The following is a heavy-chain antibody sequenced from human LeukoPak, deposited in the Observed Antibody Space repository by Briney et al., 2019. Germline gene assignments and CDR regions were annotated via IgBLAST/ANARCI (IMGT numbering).Heavy chain of an antibody. D-gene: IGHD6-6*01. CDR3: ARSEVAASFDY. CDR1: GGSFSGYY. Sequence: PSETLSLTCAVYGGSFSGYYWSWIRQPPGKGLEWIGEINHSGSTNYNPSLKSRVTISVDTSKNQFSLKLSSVTAADTAVYYCARSEVAASFDYWGQGTLVTVSS. J-gene: IGHJ4*02. V-gene: IGHV4-34*01. CDR2: INHSGST.